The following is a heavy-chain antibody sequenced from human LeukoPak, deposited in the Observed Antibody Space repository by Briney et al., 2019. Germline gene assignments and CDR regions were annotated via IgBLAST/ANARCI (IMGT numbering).Heavy chain of an antibody. CDR1: GFTFSSDA. CDR2: ISGSGGST. V-gene: IGHV3-23*01. J-gene: IGHJ4*02. CDR3: AKVSYYDFWSGQTPLDY. Sequence: GGSLRLSCAASGFTFSSDAMSWVRQAPGKGLEWVSAISGSGGSTYYADSVKGRFTISRDNSKNTLYLQMNSLRAEDTAVYYCAKVSYYDFWSGQTPLDYWGQGTLVTVSS. D-gene: IGHD3-3*01.